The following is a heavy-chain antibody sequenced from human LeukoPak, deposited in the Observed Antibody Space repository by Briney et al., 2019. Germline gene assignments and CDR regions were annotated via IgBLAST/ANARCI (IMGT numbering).Heavy chain of an antibody. CDR1: GFTFSSYA. V-gene: IGHV3-23*01. CDR3: AKDRHGDYGSYYFDY. Sequence: SGGSLRLSCAATGFTFSSYAMRWVRQAPGKGLEWVSAISGSGGSTYYADSVKGRFTISRDNSKNTLYLQMNSLRAEDTAVYYCAKDRHGDYGSYYFDYWGQGTLVTVSS. CDR2: ISGSGGST. J-gene: IGHJ4*02. D-gene: IGHD4-17*01.